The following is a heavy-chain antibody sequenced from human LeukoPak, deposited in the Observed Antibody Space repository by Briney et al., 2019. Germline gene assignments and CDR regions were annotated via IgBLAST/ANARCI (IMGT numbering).Heavy chain of an antibody. V-gene: IGHV4-39*01. CDR3: ARGQGFWSGYAPPNFDY. CDR2: IYYSGST. CDR1: GGSISSSSYY. J-gene: IGHJ4*02. Sequence: PSETLSLTCSVSGGSISSSSYYWGWNRQPPGKGLEWIGSIYYSGSTYYNPSLKSRVTISVDTSKNQFSLKLSSVTAADTAVYYCARGQGFWSGYAPPNFDYWGQGTLVTVSS. D-gene: IGHD3-3*01.